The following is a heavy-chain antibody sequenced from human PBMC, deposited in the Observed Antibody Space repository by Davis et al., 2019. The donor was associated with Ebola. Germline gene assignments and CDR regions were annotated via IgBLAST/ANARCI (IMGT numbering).Heavy chain of an antibody. V-gene: IGHV3-23*01. CDR2: VGTSGDT. J-gene: IGHJ4*02. Sequence: GGSLRLSCVASGFTFNNYAMIWVRQSPLKGLEWVSGVGTSGDTYYADSVKGRFTISRDNAKNTVCLQMNSLRAEDTAIYYCAKKVPGIRPFDYWGQGTLVSVSS. CDR3: AKKVPGIRPFDY. CDR1: GFTFNNYA. D-gene: IGHD6-19*01.